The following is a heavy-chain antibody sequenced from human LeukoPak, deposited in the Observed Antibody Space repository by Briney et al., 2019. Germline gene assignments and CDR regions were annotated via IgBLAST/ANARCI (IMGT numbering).Heavy chain of an antibody. Sequence: ASVKVSCKASGYTFTSYYMHWVRQAPGQGLEWMGIINPSGGSTSYAQKFQGRVTMTRDTSISTAYMELSRLRSDDTAVYYCARELRFLEWLFNYWGQGTLVTVSS. CDR2: INPSGGST. CDR3: ARELRFLEWLFNY. V-gene: IGHV1-46*01. J-gene: IGHJ4*02. CDR1: GYTFTSYY. D-gene: IGHD3-3*01.